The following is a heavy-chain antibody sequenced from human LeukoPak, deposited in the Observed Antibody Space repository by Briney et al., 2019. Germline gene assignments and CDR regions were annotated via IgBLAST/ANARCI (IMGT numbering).Heavy chain of an antibody. CDR2: ISGSGSTI. D-gene: IGHD6-19*01. Sequence: GGSLRLSCAASGFTFSSYEMNWVRQAPGKGLEWVSYISGSGSTIYYADSVKGRFTISRDNAKNSLYLQMNSLRAEDTAVYYCARAYSSGWYYMDVWGKGTTVTVSS. J-gene: IGHJ6*03. CDR1: GFTFSSYE. CDR3: ARAYSSGWYYMDV. V-gene: IGHV3-48*03.